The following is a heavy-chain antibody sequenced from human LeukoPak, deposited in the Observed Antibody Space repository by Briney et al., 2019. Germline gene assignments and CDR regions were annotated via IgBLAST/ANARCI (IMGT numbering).Heavy chain of an antibody. V-gene: IGHV4-59*08. Sequence: SETLSLTCTVSGGSISSYYWSWIRQPPGKGLEWIGYIYYSGSTNYNPSLKSRVTISVDTSKNQFSLKLSSVTAADTAVYYCARNAEQWLVHRLDPWGQGTLVTVSS. CDR1: GGSISSYY. J-gene: IGHJ5*02. CDR2: IYYSGST. D-gene: IGHD6-19*01. CDR3: ARNAEQWLVHRLDP.